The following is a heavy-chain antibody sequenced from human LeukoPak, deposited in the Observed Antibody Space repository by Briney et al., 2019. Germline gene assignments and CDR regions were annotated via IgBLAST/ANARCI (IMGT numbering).Heavy chain of an antibody. CDR3: ARNWITMVRGVLAEIDY. V-gene: IGHV4-38-2*02. J-gene: IGHJ4*02. D-gene: IGHD3-10*01. CDR1: GYSISSGYY. Sequence: KPSETLSLTCTVSGYSISSGYYWGWIRQPPGKGLEWIGSIYHSGSTYYNPSLKSRVTISVDTSKNQFSLKLSSVTAADTAVYYCARNWITMVRGVLAEIDYWGQGTLVTVSS. CDR2: IYHSGST.